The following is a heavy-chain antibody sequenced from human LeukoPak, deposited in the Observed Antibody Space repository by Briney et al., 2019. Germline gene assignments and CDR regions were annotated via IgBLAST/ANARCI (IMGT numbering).Heavy chain of an antibody. CDR1: GFAFRNSW. CDR2: INTDGSTT. Sequence: PGGSLRLSCAASGFAFRNSWMHWVRHAPGKGLVWVSRINTDGSTTTYADSVKGRFTISRDNAKNTLYLEMNSLRAEDTAVYYCARGLIGIDDYWGQGSLVTVSS. J-gene: IGHJ4*02. D-gene: IGHD1-20*01. V-gene: IGHV3-74*01. CDR3: ARGLIGIDDY.